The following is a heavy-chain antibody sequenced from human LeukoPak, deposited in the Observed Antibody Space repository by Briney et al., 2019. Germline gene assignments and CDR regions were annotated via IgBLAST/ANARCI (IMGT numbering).Heavy chain of an antibody. CDR1: GYSFSKYW. Sequence: GESLKISCKGSGYSFSKYWIGWVRQMPGKGLEWMGITYDTRYNSFFQGQVTISSDKSISAAFLQWSSLKASDTAIYYCARGSGSSSWLDPWGQGTLVTVSS. J-gene: IGHJ5*02. CDR3: ARGSGSSSWLDP. CDR2: TYDT. V-gene: IGHV5-51*01. D-gene: IGHD3-10*01.